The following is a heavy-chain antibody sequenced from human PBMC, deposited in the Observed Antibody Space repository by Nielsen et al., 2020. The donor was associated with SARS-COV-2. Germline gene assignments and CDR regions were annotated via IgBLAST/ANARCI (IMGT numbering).Heavy chain of an antibody. CDR1: GFTFGDYA. V-gene: IGHV3-49*03. CDR2: IRSKAYGGTT. Sequence: GESLKISCTASGFTFGDYAMSWFRQAPGKGLEWVGFIRSKAYGGTTEYAASVKGRFTISRDDSKSIAYLQMNSLKTEDTAVYYCSGYYSGSYVYYYYGMDVWGQGTTVTVSS. J-gene: IGHJ6*02. CDR3: SGYYSGSYVYYYYGMDV. D-gene: IGHD1-26*01.